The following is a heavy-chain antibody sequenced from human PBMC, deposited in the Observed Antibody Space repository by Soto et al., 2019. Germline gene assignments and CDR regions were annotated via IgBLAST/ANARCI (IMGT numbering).Heavy chain of an antibody. CDR3: ARSSPKAYDSSGYYYRWFHY. J-gene: IGHJ4*02. Sequence: GGSLRLSCAASGFTFSSYSMNWVRQAPGKGLEWVSSISSSSSYISYADSVKGRFTISRDNAKNSLYLQMNSLRAEDTAVYYCARSSPKAYDSSGYYYRWFHYWGQGTLVTVSS. D-gene: IGHD3-22*01. CDR1: GFTFSSYS. CDR2: ISSSSSYI. V-gene: IGHV3-21*01.